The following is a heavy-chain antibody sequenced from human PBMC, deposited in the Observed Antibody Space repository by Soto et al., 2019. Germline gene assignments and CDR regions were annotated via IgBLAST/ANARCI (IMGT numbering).Heavy chain of an antibody. CDR2: IYYTGNT. D-gene: IGHD4-17*01. CDR3: ARVYSDYYFDY. J-gene: IGHJ4*02. V-gene: IGHV4-31*03. Sequence: QAQLQESGPGLVTPSQTLSLTCTVSGGSIYSGAFYWSWIRQHPGKGLEWIGYIYYTGNTYYSPSLKSRVTMSVDTSKNQFSLKLSSVTAADTAVYYCARVYSDYYFDYWGQGTLVTVSS. CDR1: GGSIYSGAFY.